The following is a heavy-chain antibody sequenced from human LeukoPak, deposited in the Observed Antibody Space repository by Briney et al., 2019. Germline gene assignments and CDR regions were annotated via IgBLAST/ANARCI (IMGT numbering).Heavy chain of an antibody. D-gene: IGHD5-24*01. CDR1: GGSISSSSHY. CDR3: ARVSTGMATISIYDY. J-gene: IGHJ4*02. CDR2: IYYSGST. Sequence: SETLSLTCTVSGGSISSSSHYWGWIRQPPGKGLEWIGSIYYSGSTYYNPSLKSRVTISVDTSKNQFSLKLSSVTAADTAVYYCARVSTGMATISIYDYWGQGTLVTVSS. V-gene: IGHV4-39*07.